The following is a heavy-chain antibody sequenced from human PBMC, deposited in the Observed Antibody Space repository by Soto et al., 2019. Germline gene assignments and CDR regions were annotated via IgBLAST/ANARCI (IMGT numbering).Heavy chain of an antibody. CDR3: ARDFSLRLGYYYGMDV. J-gene: IGHJ6*02. D-gene: IGHD3-10*01. CDR1: GFTFSSYG. Sequence: GGALRVSCAASGFTFSSYGMHWGRQAPGKGLEWVAVIWYDGSNKYYADSVKGRFTISRDNSKNTLYLQMNSLRAEDTAVYYCARDFSLRLGYYYGMDVWGQGTTVTVSS. V-gene: IGHV3-33*01. CDR2: IWYDGSNK.